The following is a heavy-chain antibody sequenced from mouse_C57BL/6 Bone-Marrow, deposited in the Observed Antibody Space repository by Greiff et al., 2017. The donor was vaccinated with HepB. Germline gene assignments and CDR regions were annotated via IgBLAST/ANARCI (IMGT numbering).Heavy chain of an antibody. CDR2: IDPNSGGT. V-gene: IGHV1-72*01. J-gene: IGHJ3*01. CDR1: GYTFTSYW. Sequence: QVQLQQPGAELVKPGASVKLSCKASGYTFTSYWMHWVKQRPGRGLEWIGRIDPNSGGTKYNEKFKSKATLTVDTPSSTAYMQLSSLTSEDSAVYYCAYSIYDYPFADWGQGTLVTVSA. CDR3: AYSIYDYPFAD. D-gene: IGHD2-4*01.